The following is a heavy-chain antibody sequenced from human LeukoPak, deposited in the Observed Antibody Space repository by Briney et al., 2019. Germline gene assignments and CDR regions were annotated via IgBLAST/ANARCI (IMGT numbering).Heavy chain of an antibody. CDR3: ARDRLTIFGLNWFDP. CDR1: GGSISSSSYY. CDR2: IYYRGST. D-gene: IGHD3-3*01. J-gene: IGHJ5*02. Sequence: SETLSLTCTVSGGSISSSSYYWGWIRQPPGKGLEWIGSIYYRGSTYYNPSLKSRVTISVDTSKNQFSLKLSSVTAADTAVYYCARDRLTIFGLNWFDPWGQGTLVTVSS. V-gene: IGHV4-39*07.